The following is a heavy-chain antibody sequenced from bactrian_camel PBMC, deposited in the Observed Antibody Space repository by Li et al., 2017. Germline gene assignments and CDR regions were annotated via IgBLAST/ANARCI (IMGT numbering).Heavy chain of an antibody. V-gene: IGHV3S1*01. D-gene: IGHD4*01. J-gene: IGHJ4*01. CDR1: GYTYRAHC. Sequence: HVQLVESGGGSVQAGGSLRLSCAFSGYTYRAHCMGWFRQAPGKEREGVAVIAGSGSTGYADSVKGRFTISKDNVKNTLYLEMGSLKSEDAAMYYCAALPSAGYCQGGDVGQRLLDYGELGQGTQVTVS. CDR2: VIAGSGST.